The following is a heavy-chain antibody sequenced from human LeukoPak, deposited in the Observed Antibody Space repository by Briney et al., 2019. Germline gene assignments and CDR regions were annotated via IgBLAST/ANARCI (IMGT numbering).Heavy chain of an antibody. V-gene: IGHV3-11*04. D-gene: IGHD6-13*01. J-gene: IGHJ4*02. Sequence: GGSLRLSCAASGFTFSDYYMSWIRQAPGKGLEWVSYITGSGRTIYYADSVKGRFTISRDNVKNSLYLQMNSLRAEDTAVYYCARDAGYSSSCYNYWGQGTLVTVSS. CDR2: ITGSGRTI. CDR3: ARDAGYSSSCYNY. CDR1: GFTFSDYY.